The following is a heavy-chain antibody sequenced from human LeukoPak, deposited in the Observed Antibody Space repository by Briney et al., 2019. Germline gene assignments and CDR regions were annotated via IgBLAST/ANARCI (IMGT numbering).Heavy chain of an antibody. CDR1: GGSFSGYY. D-gene: IGHD3-10*01. Sequence: SETLSLTCAVYGGSFSGYYWSWIRQPPGKGLEWIGEINHSGSTNYNPSLKSRVTISVDTSKNQFSLKLSSVTAADTAVCYCASSMVRGYNDYWGQGTLVTVSS. J-gene: IGHJ4*02. CDR2: INHSGST. CDR3: ASSMVRGYNDY. V-gene: IGHV4-34*01.